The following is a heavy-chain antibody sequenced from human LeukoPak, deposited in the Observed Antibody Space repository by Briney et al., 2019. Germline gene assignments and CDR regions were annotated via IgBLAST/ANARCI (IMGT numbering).Heavy chain of an antibody. J-gene: IGHJ6*02. V-gene: IGHV3-48*03. CDR1: GFTFSSYE. CDR3: ARKILHYGMDV. CDR2: ISSSGNTI. Sequence: GGSLRLSCAFSGFTFSSYEMNCVRQAPGKGLEWISYISSSGNTIYYEDSVKGRFTISRDNAKNSLYLQMNSLKVEDTALYYCARKILHYGMDVWGQGTTVTVSS.